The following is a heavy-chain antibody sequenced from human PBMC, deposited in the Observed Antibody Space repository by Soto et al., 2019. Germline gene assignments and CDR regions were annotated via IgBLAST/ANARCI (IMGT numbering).Heavy chain of an antibody. CDR3: AIRTGQLAIISEFDGDWFFEV. CDR2: INPDSGGT. Sequence: QEQLVQSGAEVKKPGASLKVSCKASGYTSTDYYIHWVRQAPGQGLEWVGWINPDSGGTNLAQRVQGRVTMTSDTSINTAYMELSSLRSDDTAVYYCAIRTGQLAIISEFDGDWFFEVWGRGTLVTVSS. V-gene: IGHV1-2*02. CDR1: GYTSTDYY. D-gene: IGHD2-2*01. J-gene: IGHJ2*01.